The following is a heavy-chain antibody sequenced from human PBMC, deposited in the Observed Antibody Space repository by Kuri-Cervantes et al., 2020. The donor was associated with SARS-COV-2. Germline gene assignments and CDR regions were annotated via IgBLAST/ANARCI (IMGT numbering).Heavy chain of an antibody. D-gene: IGHD4-17*01. CDR1: GFTFSSYW. V-gene: IGHV3-74*01. CDR2: INSDGSST. J-gene: IGHJ6*02. CDR3: ARAPDYGDYYYYGMDV. Sequence: GGFLRLSCAASGFTFSSYWMHWVRQAPGEGLVWVSRINSDGSSTSYADSVKGRFTISRDNAKNTLYLQMNSLRAEDTAVYYCARAPDYGDYYYYGMDVWGQGTTVTVSS.